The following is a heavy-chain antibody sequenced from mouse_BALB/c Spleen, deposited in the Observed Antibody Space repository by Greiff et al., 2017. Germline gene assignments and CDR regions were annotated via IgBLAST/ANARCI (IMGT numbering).Heavy chain of an antibody. CDR2: INPSTGYT. CDR1: GYTFTSYW. D-gene: IGHD2-4*01. J-gene: IGHJ3*01. CDR3: ATPYDYDGAWLAY. Sequence: QVQLQQSGAELAKPGASVKMSCKASGYTFTSYWMHWVKQRPGQGLEWIGYINPSTGYTEYNQKFKDKATLTADKSSSTAYMELSSLTSEDSAVYYCATPYDYDGAWLAYWGQGTLVTVSA. V-gene: IGHV1-7*01.